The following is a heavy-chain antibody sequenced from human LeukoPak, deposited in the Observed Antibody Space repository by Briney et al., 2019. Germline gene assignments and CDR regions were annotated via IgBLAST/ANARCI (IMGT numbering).Heavy chain of an antibody. J-gene: IGHJ4*02. CDR3: ARADDILTGPIDY. V-gene: IGHV1-18*01. CDR2: ISAYNGNT. Sequence: ASVKVSCKASGYTFTSFGIAWMRQVPGQGLEWMGWISAYNGNTNYAQKLQGRVTMTTDTSTSTAYMELRSLRSDDTAVYYCARADDILTGPIDYWGQGTLVTVSS. D-gene: IGHD3-9*01. CDR1: GYTFTSFG.